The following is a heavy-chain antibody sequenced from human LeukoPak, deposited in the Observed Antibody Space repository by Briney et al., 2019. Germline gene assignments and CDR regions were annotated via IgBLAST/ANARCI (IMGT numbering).Heavy chain of an antibody. D-gene: IGHD6-6*01. CDR1: GFTFSSYE. Sequence: GGSLRLSCAASGFTFSSYEMNWVRQAPGKGLEWVSYISSSGSTIYYADSVKGRFTISRDNAKNSLYLQMNSLRAEDTAVYYCAKVGSSSRSARHYFDYWGQGTLVTVSS. V-gene: IGHV3-48*03. CDR2: ISSSGSTI. J-gene: IGHJ4*02. CDR3: AKVGSSSRSARHYFDY.